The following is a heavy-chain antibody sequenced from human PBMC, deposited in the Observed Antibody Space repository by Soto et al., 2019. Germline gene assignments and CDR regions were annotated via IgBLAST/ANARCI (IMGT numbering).Heavy chain of an antibody. V-gene: IGHV4-4*02. J-gene: IGHJ4*02. CDR1: SGSIISSNW. Sequence: QVQLQESGPGLVKPSGTLSLTCAVSSGSIISSNWWTWVRQPPGKGLEWIGEIYHSGSTNYNPSLKSXXTISXXXXKNQFSXXXXXXXXXXXXXXXXAXLFGSWGQGTLVTVSS. CDR2: IYHSGST. CDR3: AXLFGS.